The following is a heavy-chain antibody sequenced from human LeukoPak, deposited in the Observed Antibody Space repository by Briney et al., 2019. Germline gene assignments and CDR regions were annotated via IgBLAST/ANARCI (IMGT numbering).Heavy chain of an antibody. V-gene: IGHV4-61*01. D-gene: IGHD1-26*01. CDR2: IYYSGST. J-gene: IGHJ3*02. CDR3: AREHIGSSFDI. CDR1: GASVSSGSYC. Sequence: SETLSLTCTVSGASVSSGSYCWSWIRQSPGKELECFGYIYYSGSTNYNPSLKSRVTISIDTSKNQFSLKLSSVTAADTAVYYCAREHIGSSFDIWGQGAMITVSS.